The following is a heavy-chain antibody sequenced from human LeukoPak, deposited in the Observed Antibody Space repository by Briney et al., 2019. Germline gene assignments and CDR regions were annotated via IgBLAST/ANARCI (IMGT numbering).Heavy chain of an antibody. J-gene: IGHJ6*03. CDR3: AREDGYDFWSGYYSSYYYYMDV. Sequence: SETLSLTCTVSGGSISSGSYYWSWIRQPAGKGLEWIGRIYTSGSTNYNPSLKSPVTISVDTSKNQFSLKLSSVTAADTAVYYCAREDGYDFWSGYYSSYYYYMDVWGKGTTVTVSS. CDR2: IYTSGST. D-gene: IGHD3-3*01. V-gene: IGHV4-61*02. CDR1: GGSISSGSYY.